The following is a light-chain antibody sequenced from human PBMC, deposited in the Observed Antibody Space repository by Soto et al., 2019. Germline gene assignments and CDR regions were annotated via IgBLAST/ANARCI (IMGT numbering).Light chain of an antibody. CDR3: SSYTSSGLYV. V-gene: IGLV2-14*01. CDR1: SSDVGGSNY. J-gene: IGLJ1*01. Sequence: QSALTQPASVSGSPGQSITISCTGTSSDVGGSNYVSWYQQLPSKAPKLMIYDVSDRPSGVSDRFSGSKSGNTASLTISGLQAEDEADYYCSSYTSSGLYVFGTGTKVTVL. CDR2: DVS.